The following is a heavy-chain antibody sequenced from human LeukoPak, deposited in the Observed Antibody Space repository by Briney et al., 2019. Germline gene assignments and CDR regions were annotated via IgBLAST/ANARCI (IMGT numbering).Heavy chain of an antibody. V-gene: IGHV1-18*01. Sequence: ASVKVSCKASGYTFTSYGISWVRPAPGQGLEWMGWISAYNGNTNYAQRLQGRVTMTTDTSTSTAYMELRSLRSDDTAVYYCAKVSAEWLLDYWGQGTLVTVSS. D-gene: IGHD3-3*01. J-gene: IGHJ4*02. CDR3: AKVSAEWLLDY. CDR2: ISAYNGNT. CDR1: GYTFTSYG.